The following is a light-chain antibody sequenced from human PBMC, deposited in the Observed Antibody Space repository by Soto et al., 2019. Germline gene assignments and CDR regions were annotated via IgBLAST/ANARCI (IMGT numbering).Light chain of an antibody. CDR3: QQYGSSPPYT. J-gene: IGKJ2*01. CDR2: GSS. Sequence: EIVLTQSPGTLSLSPGERATLSCRASQTVTGNYLAWYQQKPGQSPRLLIYGSSDRATGIPDRFSGSGSGTDFTLTISREDPEDFAVYYCQQYGSSPPYTFGQGTRLEIK. V-gene: IGKV3-20*01. CDR1: QTVTGNY.